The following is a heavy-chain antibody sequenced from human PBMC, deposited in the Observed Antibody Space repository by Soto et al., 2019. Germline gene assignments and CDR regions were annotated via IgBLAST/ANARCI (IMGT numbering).Heavy chain of an antibody. CDR3: ARGEGIAAAGIFDY. Sequence: SETLSLTCTVSGGSISSYYWSWMRQPAGKGLEWIGRIYTSGSTNYNPSLKSRVTMSVDTSKNQFSLKLSSVTAADTAVYYCARGEGIAAAGIFDYWGQGTLVTVSS. CDR1: GGSISSYY. D-gene: IGHD6-13*01. V-gene: IGHV4-4*07. CDR2: IYTSGST. J-gene: IGHJ4*02.